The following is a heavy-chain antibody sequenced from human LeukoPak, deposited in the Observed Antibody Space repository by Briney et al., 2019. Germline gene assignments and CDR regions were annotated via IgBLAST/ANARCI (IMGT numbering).Heavy chain of an antibody. D-gene: IGHD3-3*01. Sequence: GGSLRLSCAASGFTVSSNYMSWVRQAPGKGLEWVSVIYSGGSTYYADSVKGRFTISRDNSKNTLYLQMNSLRAEDTAVYYCARGSIEYYDFWSGFDYWGQGTLVTVPS. CDR1: GFTVSSNY. CDR3: ARGSIEYYDFWSGFDY. J-gene: IGHJ4*02. V-gene: IGHV3-66*01. CDR2: IYSGGST.